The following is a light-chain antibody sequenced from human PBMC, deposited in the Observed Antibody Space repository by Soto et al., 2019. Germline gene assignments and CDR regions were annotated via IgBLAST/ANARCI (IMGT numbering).Light chain of an antibody. Sequence: DIQMTQSPSTLPASVGDRVTITCRASQSINNWLAWYQQKPGKAPKFLIYDASNLESGVPSRFSGSASGTDFTLTISRLEPEDFAVYYCQQYGSSGTFGQGTKV. CDR3: QQYGSSGT. V-gene: IGKV1-5*01. CDR1: QSINNW. J-gene: IGKJ1*01. CDR2: DAS.